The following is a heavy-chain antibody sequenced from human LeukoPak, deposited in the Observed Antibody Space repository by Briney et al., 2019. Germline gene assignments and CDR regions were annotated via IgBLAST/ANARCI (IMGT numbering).Heavy chain of an antibody. CDR2: IIPILGIA. CDR3: ARGSLDYYDSSGYYWDY. V-gene: IGHV1-69*04. Sequence: SVKVSCKASGGTFSSYAISWVRQAPGQGLEWMGRIIPILGIANYAQKFQGRVTITADNSTSTAYMELSSLRSEDTAVYYCARGSLDYYDSSGYYWDYWGQGTLVTVSS. CDR1: GGTFSSYA. D-gene: IGHD3-22*01. J-gene: IGHJ4*02.